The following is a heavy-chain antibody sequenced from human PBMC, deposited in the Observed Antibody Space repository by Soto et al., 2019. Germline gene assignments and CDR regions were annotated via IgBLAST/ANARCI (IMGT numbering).Heavy chain of an antibody. CDR1: GGTFSSYA. V-gene: IGHV1-69*05. CDR3: ARHPGGRGYYYGMDV. Sequence: QVQLVQSGAEVKKPGSSVKVSCKASGGTFSSYAISWVRQAPGQGLEWMGGIIPIFGTANYAQKFQGRVTXPXXXAXXTAYMELSSLRYEDTAVYYCARHPGGRGYYYGMDVWGQGTTVTVSS. CDR2: IIPIFGTA. J-gene: IGHJ6*02. D-gene: IGHD2-15*01.